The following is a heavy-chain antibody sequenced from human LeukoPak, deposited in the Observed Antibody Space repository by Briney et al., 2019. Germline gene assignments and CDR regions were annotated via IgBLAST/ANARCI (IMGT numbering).Heavy chain of an antibody. CDR1: GYSISSGYY. J-gene: IGHJ4*02. CDR2: IYHSGST. D-gene: IGHD6-6*01. V-gene: IGHV4-38-2*01. Sequence: PSETLSLTCAVSGYSISSGYYWGWIRQPPGKGLEWIGSIYHSGSTFYNPSLKSRVTISVDTSKNQFSLKLSSVTAADTAVYYCARLEYSSSPTYWGQGTLVTVSS. CDR3: ARLEYSSSPTY.